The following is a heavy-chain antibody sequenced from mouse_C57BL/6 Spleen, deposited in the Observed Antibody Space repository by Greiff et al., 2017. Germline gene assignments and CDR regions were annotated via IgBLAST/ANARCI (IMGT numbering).Heavy chain of an antibody. CDR2: IYPGSGST. Sequence: QVQLQQPGAELVKPGASVKMSCKASGYTFTSYWITWVKQRPGQGLEWIGDIYPGSGSTNYNEKFKSKATLTVDKSSSTAYMQLSSLTSEDSAVYYCARARLYNCYWFAYWGQGTLVTVSA. V-gene: IGHV1-55*01. D-gene: IGHD2-3*01. CDR1: GYTFTSYW. J-gene: IGHJ3*01. CDR3: ARARLYNCYWFAY.